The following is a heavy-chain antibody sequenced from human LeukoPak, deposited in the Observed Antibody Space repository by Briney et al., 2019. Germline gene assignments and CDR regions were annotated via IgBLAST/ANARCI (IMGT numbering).Heavy chain of an antibody. V-gene: IGHV4-34*01. CDR2: INHSGST. CDR1: GRSFSDYS. D-gene: IGHD5-12*01. J-gene: IGHJ4*02. CDR3: AGTHQGWLPQYYFDY. Sequence: PSETLSLTCAVYGRSFSDYSWSWIRQPPGKGLEWIGEINHSGSTNYNPSLKSRVTISLDTSKNQFSLRLSSVTAADTAVYYCAGTHQGWLPQYYFDYWGQGTLVTVSS.